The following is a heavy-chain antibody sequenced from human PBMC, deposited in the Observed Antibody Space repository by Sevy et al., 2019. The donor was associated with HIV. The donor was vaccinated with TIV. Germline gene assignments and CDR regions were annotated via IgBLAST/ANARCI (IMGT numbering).Heavy chain of an antibody. CDR1: GFTFSSYW. V-gene: IGHV3-7*01. CDR2: INQDGTGK. D-gene: IGHD4-4*01. J-gene: IGHJ4*02. CDR3: ARKPISKADY. Sequence: GGSLRLSCAGSGFTFSSYWMSWVRQAPGKGLEWVANINQDGTGKNYVHSVKGRFTISRDNAKNSLYLQMNSQRAEDTAVNYLARKPISKADYWGQGTLVTVSS.